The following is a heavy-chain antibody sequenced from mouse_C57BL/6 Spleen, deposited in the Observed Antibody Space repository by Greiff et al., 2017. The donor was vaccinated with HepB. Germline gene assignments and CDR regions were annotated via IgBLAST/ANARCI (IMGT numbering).Heavy chain of an antibody. J-gene: IGHJ4*01. Sequence: EVQLVESGGGLVQPKGSLKLSCAASGFTFNTYAMHWVRQAPGKGLEWVARIRSKSSNYATYYADSVKDRFTISRDDSQSMLYLQMNNLKTEDTAMYYCVRDGGYGYNYAMDYWGQGTSVTVSS. CDR1: GFTFNTYA. CDR2: IRSKSSNYAT. CDR3: VRDGGYGYNYAMDY. V-gene: IGHV10-3*01. D-gene: IGHD2-2*01.